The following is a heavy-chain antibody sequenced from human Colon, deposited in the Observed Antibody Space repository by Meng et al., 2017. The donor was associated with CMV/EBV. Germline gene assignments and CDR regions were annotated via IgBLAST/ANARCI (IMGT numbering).Heavy chain of an antibody. CDR3: AKESASATGGYTYGPQGFDY. Sequence: GMHWVRQAPGKGLEWVAVVTYGGTTKSYADSVKGRFTISRDNSKNTLYLEMNSLRVEDTAVYYCAKESASATGGYTYGPQGFDYWGQGTLVTVSS. CDR2: VTYGGTTK. V-gene: IGHV3-30*18. J-gene: IGHJ4*02. CDR1: G. D-gene: IGHD5-18*01.